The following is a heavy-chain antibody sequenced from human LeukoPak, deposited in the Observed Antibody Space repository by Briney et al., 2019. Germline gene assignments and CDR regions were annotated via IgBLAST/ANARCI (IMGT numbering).Heavy chain of an antibody. CDR1: GFTFGDYA. J-gene: IGHJ6*03. CDR3: TRVSSSSWTDYYYYYMDV. Sequence: GGSLRLSCTASGFTFGDYAMSWFRQAPGKGLEWVGFIRSKAYGGTTEYAASVKGRFTISRDDSKGIAYLQMNSLKTEDTAVYYCTRVSSSSWTDYYYYYMDVWGKGTTVTVSS. CDR2: IRSKAYGGTT. V-gene: IGHV3-49*03. D-gene: IGHD6-13*01.